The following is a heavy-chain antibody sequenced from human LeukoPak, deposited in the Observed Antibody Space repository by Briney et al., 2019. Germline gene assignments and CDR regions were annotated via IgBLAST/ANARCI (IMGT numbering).Heavy chain of an antibody. V-gene: IGHV1-69*04. CDR1: GGTFSTYA. Sequence: GASVKVSCKASGGTFSTYAISWVRQAPGQRLEWMGRIIPILDTAKYAQKFQGRVSITADKSTATAYMELGSLRSEDSAVYYCARDLIVLMVYASNWFDPWGQGTLVTVSS. CDR3: ARDLIVLMVYASNWFDP. CDR2: IIPILDTA. D-gene: IGHD2-8*01. J-gene: IGHJ5*02.